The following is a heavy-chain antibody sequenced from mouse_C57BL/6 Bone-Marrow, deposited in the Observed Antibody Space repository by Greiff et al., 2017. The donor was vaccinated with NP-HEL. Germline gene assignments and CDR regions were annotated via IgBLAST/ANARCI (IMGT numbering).Heavy chain of an antibody. CDR3: ARDGYYYAKDY. CDR2: INYDGSST. CDR1: GFTFSDYY. Sequence: EVQLQESEGGLVQPGSSMKLSCTASGFTFSDYYMAWVRQVPEKGLEWVANINYDGSSTYYLDSLKSRFIISRDTAKNILYLQMSRLKSEDTATYYCARDGYYYAKDYWGQGPSATVSS. V-gene: IGHV5-16*01. J-gene: IGHJ4*01.